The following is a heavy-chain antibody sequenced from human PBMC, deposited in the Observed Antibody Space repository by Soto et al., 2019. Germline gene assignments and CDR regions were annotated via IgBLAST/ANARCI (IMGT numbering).Heavy chain of an antibody. J-gene: IGHJ4*02. CDR2: LSASGLTT. V-gene: IGHV3-23*01. CDR1: GFTFSSDA. CDR3: AKDHRATVTTCFDY. Sequence: EVQLLESGGGLVQPGGSLRLSCAASGFTFSSDAMSWVRQAPGKGLEWVSTLSASGLTTYYADSVKGRFTISRDTSTNTLYLRMNSLRAEDTALYYCAKDHRATVTTCFDYWGQGTLVTVSS. D-gene: IGHD4-17*01.